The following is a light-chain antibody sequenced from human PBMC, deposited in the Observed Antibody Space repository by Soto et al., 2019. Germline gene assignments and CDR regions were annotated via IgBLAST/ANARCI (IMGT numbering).Light chain of an antibody. CDR1: QSINRY. Sequence: TQSPSSLSLSPGDRATLSFRGSQSINRYLAWYQQKPGQAPRLLIYYASNRAAGIPARFSGSGSGTDFTLTISSLEPEDFAVYYCQQRSNWPPITFGQGTRLEIK. CDR2: YAS. J-gene: IGKJ5*01. CDR3: QQRSNWPPIT. V-gene: IGKV3-11*01.